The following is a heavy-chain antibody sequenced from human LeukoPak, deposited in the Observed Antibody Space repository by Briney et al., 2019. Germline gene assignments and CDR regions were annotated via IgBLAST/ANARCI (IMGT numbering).Heavy chain of an antibody. Sequence: GRFPRVSWAGSGFTFDDYAMHWGGQAPGKGLGGGSGISWSSGSIGYAASVKGRFTISRDNAKNSLYLQMNSLRAEDTALYYCANDEDYWGQGTLVTVSS. V-gene: IGHV3-9*01. CDR1: GFTFDDYA. J-gene: IGHJ4*02. CDR2: ISWSSGSI. CDR3: ANDEDY.